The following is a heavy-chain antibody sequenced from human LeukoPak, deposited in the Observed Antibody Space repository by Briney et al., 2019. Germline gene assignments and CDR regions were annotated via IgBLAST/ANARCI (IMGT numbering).Heavy chain of an antibody. CDR1: GYTFTSYY. Sequence: ASVKVSCKASGYTFTSYYMHWVRQAPGQGLGWMGIINPSGGSTSYAQKFQGRVTMTRDTSTSTVYMELSSLRSEDTAVYYCARDQGGSSWPPGYYYYYMDVWGKGTTVTISS. CDR2: INPSGGST. CDR3: ARDQGGSSWPPGYYYYYMDV. D-gene: IGHD6-13*01. J-gene: IGHJ6*03. V-gene: IGHV1-46*01.